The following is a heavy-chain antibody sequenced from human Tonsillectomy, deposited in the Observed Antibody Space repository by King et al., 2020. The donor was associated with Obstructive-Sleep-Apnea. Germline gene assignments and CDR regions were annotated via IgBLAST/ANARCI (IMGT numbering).Heavy chain of an antibody. Sequence: VQLVESGGGLVQPGGSLRLSCAASGFTFSTYAMSWVRQAPGKGQEWVSSISGSGDTTYYADSVKGRFTISRDNSKNTLYLQMNSLRAEDTAVYYCAKAYGSGSYYVLGAFDIWGQGTMVTVSS. V-gene: IGHV3-23*04. CDR2: ISGSGDTT. J-gene: IGHJ3*02. CDR3: AKAYGSGSYYVLGAFDI. CDR1: GFTFSTYA. D-gene: IGHD3-10*01.